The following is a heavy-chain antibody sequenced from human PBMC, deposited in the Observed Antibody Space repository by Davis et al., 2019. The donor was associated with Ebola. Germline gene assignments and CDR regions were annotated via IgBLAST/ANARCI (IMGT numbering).Heavy chain of an antibody. Sequence: PGGSLRLSCAASGFTFSSYAMSWVRQAPGKGLEWVSAISGSGGSTYYADSVKGRFTISRDNSKNTLYLQMNSLRAEDTAIYYCAKSYDSSPYVTDFWGQGTLVTVSS. CDR1: GFTFSSYA. V-gene: IGHV3-23*01. J-gene: IGHJ4*02. D-gene: IGHD3-22*01. CDR2: ISGSGGST. CDR3: AKSYDSSPYVTDF.